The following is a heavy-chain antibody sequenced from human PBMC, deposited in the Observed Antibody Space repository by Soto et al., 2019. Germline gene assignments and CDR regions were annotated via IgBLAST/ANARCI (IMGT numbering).Heavy chain of an antibody. CDR2: ISKNGGST. CDR3: AKPPYGEEYFHH. Sequence: GGSLRLSCAASGFTFSSYAISWVRQAQGKGLEWVSAISKNGGSTYYADSVKGRFTISRDNSRNTLYLQMNSLRAEDTAVYYCAKPPYGEEYFHHWGQGALVTVSS. D-gene: IGHD4-17*01. J-gene: IGHJ1*01. CDR1: GFTFSSYA. V-gene: IGHV3-23*01.